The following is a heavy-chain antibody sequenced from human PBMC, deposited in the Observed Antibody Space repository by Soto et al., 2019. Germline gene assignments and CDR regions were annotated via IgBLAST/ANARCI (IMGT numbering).Heavy chain of an antibody. D-gene: IGHD3-22*01. CDR2: ISDSGDLT. Sequence: TGGSLRLSCAASEFTFSTYAMTWVRQAPGRGLQWVATISDSGDLTYYADSVKGRFTISRDNSRNTLYLQMSHLRAEDTALYYCARIRATDYEIDYWGQGTLVTVSS. V-gene: IGHV3-23*01. CDR3: ARIRATDYEIDY. J-gene: IGHJ4*02. CDR1: EFTFSTYA.